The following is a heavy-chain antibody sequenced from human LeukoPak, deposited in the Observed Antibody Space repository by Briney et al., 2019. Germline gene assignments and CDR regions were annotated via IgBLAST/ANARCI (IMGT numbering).Heavy chain of an antibody. CDR2: FDPEDGET. CDR1: GYTLTELS. V-gene: IGHV1-24*01. J-gene: IGHJ4*02. Sequence: ASVKVSCKVSGYTLTELSMHWVRQAPGKGLEWMGGFDPEDGETIYAQKFQGRVTMTEDTSTDTAYMELSSLRSEDTAVYYCATAYCSSTSCYFDYCGQGTLVTVSS. CDR3: ATAYCSSTSCYFDY. D-gene: IGHD2-2*01.